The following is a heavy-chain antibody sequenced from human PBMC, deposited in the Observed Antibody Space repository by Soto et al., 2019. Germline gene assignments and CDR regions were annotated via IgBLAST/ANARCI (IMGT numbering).Heavy chain of an antibody. CDR3: ARLLYDFWSGYYRRGPLDV. CDR1: GFCFRYSY. Sequence: GGALRISRVAPGFCFRYSYIHWVPPAPGQGVEWVAHITIDGRRKYYADSVKGRFTVSRENSKNTVYLQINSLRDEDTAVYYCARLLYDFWSGYYRRGPLDVWGQGTTVTVSS. J-gene: IGHJ6*02. V-gene: IGHV3-30*03. CDR2: ITIDGRRK. D-gene: IGHD3-3*01.